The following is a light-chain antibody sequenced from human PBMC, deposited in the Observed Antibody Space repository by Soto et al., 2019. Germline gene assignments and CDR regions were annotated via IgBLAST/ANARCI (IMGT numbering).Light chain of an antibody. J-gene: IGKJ1*01. Sequence: EIVMTQSPATLSVSPGERVTLSCRASQNVRRNLAWYQQKPGQAPSLLIFGAITRATGIPARFSGRGSGTEFSLTIIGLQSEDSAIYYCQQYNVWPPWTFGQGTKVEIK. CDR2: GAI. CDR3: QQYNVWPPWT. CDR1: QNVRRN. V-gene: IGKV3-15*01.